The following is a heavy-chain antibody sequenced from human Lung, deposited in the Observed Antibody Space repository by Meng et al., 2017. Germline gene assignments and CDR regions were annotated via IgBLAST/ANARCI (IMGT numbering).Heavy chain of an antibody. CDR1: NGSLGGDY. CDR2: INRGGST. V-gene: IGHV4-34*01. Sequence: QGHLQQGGDGPLRPSETRALTCAVDNGSLGGDYGSGIRQSPGKGLEWIGEINRGGSTSYNPSLKSRVTMSVDTSKNHFFLKLNSVTAADTAMYHCARVGSVALTTVSPFDYWGPGMLVTVSS. CDR3: ARVGSVALTTVSPFDY. J-gene: IGHJ4*02. D-gene: IGHD4-17*01.